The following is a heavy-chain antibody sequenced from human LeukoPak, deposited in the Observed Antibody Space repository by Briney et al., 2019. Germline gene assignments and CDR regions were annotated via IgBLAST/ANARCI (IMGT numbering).Heavy chain of an antibody. D-gene: IGHD6-19*01. V-gene: IGHV4-59*12. CDR1: GGSISFYY. Sequence: SETLSLTCTVSGGSISFYYWSWIRQPPGKGLEWIGYIYYSGSTNYNPSLKSRVTISVDTSKNQFSLKLSSVTAADTAVYYCASRTDFRIAVAGIAGNWFDPWGQGTLVTVSS. CDR3: ASRTDFRIAVAGIAGNWFDP. CDR2: IYYSGST. J-gene: IGHJ5*02.